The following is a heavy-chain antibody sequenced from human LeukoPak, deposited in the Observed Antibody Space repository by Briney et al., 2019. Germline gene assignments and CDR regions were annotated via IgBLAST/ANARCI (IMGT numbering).Heavy chain of an antibody. CDR3: AKDDRLSSGYGSSDF. CDR1: GFTVSSNY. Sequence: GGSLRLSCAASGFTVSSNYMSWVRQAPGKGLEWVSVIYSGGSTYYADSVKGRFTIPRDNSKNTLYLQMNSLRAEDTAVYYCAKDDRLSSGYGSSDFWGQGTLVTVSS. D-gene: IGHD3-10*01. CDR2: IYSGGST. V-gene: IGHV3-53*01. J-gene: IGHJ4*02.